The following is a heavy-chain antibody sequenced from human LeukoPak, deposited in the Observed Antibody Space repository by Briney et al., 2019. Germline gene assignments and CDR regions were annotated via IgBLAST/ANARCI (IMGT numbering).Heavy chain of an antibody. J-gene: IGHJ4*02. V-gene: IGHV3-11*04. Sequence: GGSLRLSCASSGFTFSDYYMSWIRQAPGKGLGWVSYISSSGSTIYYADSVKGRFTISRDNAKNSLYLQMNSLRAEDTAVYYCARDSDYYDSSGQLDYWGQGTLVTVSS. CDR3: ARDSDYYDSSGQLDY. D-gene: IGHD3-22*01. CDR1: GFTFSDYY. CDR2: ISSSGSTI.